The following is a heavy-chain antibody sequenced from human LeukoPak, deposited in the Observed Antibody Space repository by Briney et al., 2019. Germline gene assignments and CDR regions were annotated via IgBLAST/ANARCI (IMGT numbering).Heavy chain of an antibody. J-gene: IGHJ3*02. CDR1: GYSFTSNW. Sequence: GESLKISCKGSGYSFTSNWTGWVRQMPGKGLEWVGIIYPGDSDTRYSPSFQGQVTISADKSISTAYLQWSSLKASDTAIYYCAAQYSYDAFDIWGQGTMVTVSS. D-gene: IGHD5-18*01. CDR2: IYPGDSDT. CDR3: AAQYSYDAFDI. V-gene: IGHV5-51*01.